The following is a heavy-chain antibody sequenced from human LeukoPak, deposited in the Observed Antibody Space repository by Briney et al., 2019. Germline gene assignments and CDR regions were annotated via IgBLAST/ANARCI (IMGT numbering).Heavy chain of an antibody. V-gene: IGHV5-51*01. D-gene: IGHD1-7*01. CDR3: ARHGVTGTGPNWFDP. J-gene: IGHJ5*02. Sequence: GESLKISCKGSGYSFTSYWIGWVRQMPGKGLEWMGIIYPGDSDIRYSPSFQGQVTISADKSISTAYLQWSSLKASDTAMYYCARHGVTGTGPNWFDPWGQGTLVTVSS. CDR1: GYSFTSYW. CDR2: IYPGDSDI.